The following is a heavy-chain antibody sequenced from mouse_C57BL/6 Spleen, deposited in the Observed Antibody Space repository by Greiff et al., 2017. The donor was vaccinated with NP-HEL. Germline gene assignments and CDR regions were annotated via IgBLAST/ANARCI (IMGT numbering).Heavy chain of an antibody. CDR3: ARSWLPPYYYPMDY. J-gene: IGHJ4*01. V-gene: IGHV1-39*01. CDR2: INPNYGTT. Sequence: VQLQQPGPELVKPGASVKISCKASGYSFTDYNMNWVKQSNGKSLEWIGVINPNYGTTSYNQKFKGKATLTVDQSSSTAYMQLNSLTSEDSAVYYCARSWLPPYYYPMDYWGQGTSVTVSS. CDR1: GYSFTDYN. D-gene: IGHD2-2*01.